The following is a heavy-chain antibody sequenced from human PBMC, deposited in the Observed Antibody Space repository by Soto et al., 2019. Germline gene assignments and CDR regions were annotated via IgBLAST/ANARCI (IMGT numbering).Heavy chain of an antibody. V-gene: IGHV3-48*02. CDR1: GFTFSSYS. CDR2: ISSSSSTL. Sequence: EVQLVESGGGLVQPGGSLRLSCAASGFTFSSYSMNWFRQAPGKGLEWVSYISSSSSTLYYADSVKGRFTISRDNAKNSLYLQMNSLRDEDTAVYYCARHSSGWDAIPFDYWGQGTLVTVSS. D-gene: IGHD6-19*01. CDR3: ARHSSGWDAIPFDY. J-gene: IGHJ4*02.